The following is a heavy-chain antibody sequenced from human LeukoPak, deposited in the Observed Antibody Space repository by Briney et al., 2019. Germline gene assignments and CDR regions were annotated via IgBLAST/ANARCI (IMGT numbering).Heavy chain of an antibody. D-gene: IGHD2-2*02. CDR2: INLSRGST. Sequence: ASVKVSCKASGYTFTSYFMHLVRQAPAQRLEWTGIINLSRGSTSYAQKIQGRVTMTRHMSTRTDYMEQRCLRSENTAVDYCARDQYCSSNRCHTGSAFYIWGQGTMVTVSS. CDR3: ARDQYCSSNRCHTGSAFYI. V-gene: IGHV1-46*01. J-gene: IGHJ3*02. CDR1: GYTFTSYF.